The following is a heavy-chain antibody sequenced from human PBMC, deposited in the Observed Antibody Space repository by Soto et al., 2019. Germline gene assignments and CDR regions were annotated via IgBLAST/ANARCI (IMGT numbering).Heavy chain of an antibody. CDR1: GGSISSYY. CDR3: ARTVTPRRSYYYYYYMDV. V-gene: IGHV4-59*08. CDR2: IYYSGST. Sequence: SETLSLTCTVSGGSISSYYWSWIRQPPGKGLEWIGYIYYSGSTNYNPSLKSRVTISVDTSKNQFSLKLSSVTAADTAVYYCARTVTPRRSYYYYYYMDVWGKGTTVTVSS. J-gene: IGHJ6*03. D-gene: IGHD4-4*01.